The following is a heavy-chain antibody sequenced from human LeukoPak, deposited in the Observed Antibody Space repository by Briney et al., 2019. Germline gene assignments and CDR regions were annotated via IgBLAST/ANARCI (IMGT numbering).Heavy chain of an antibody. CDR2: ISYDGSNK. V-gene: IGHV3-30*04. J-gene: IGHJ3*02. CDR1: GFTFSSYA. CDR3: ARILLLTYAFDI. Sequence: PGRSLRLSCAASGFTFSSYAMHWVRQAPGKGLEWVAVISYDGSNKYYADSVKGRFTISRDNSKNTLYLQINSLRAEDTAVYYCARILLLTYAFDIWGQGTMVTVSS. D-gene: IGHD2/OR15-2a*01.